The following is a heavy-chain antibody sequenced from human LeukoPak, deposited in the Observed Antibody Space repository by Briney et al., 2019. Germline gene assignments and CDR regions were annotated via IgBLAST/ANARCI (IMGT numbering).Heavy chain of an antibody. J-gene: IGHJ4*02. CDR2: IRYDGSNK. D-gene: IGHD3-22*01. Sequence: GGSLRLSCAASGLTFSTCGMHWVRQAPGKGLEWVAFIRYDGSNKYYADSVKGRFIISRDNSENTLYLQMNSPRAEDTAVYYCAKDRSYYDSGGYRNFDYWGQGTLVTVSS. CDR3: AKDRSYYDSGGYRNFDY. CDR1: GLTFSTCG. V-gene: IGHV3-30*02.